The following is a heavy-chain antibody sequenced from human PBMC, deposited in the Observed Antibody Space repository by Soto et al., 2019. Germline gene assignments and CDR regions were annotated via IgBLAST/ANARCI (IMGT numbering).Heavy chain of an antibody. D-gene: IGHD6-19*01. CDR2: ISGNGLST. CDR1: GVTSKNYRNYA. Sequence: VGSLRLSCVASGVTSKNYRNYALNWVRQAPGKGLEWVSGISGNGLSTYYADSVKGRFIISRDDSKNTLYLQMNSLRADDTAVYYCASGGIAVHWGQGT. CDR3: ASGGIAVH. V-gene: IGHV3-23*01. J-gene: IGHJ4*02.